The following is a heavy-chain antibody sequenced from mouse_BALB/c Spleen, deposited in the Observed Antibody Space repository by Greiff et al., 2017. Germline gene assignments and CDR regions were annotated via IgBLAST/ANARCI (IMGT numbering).Heavy chain of an antibody. V-gene: IGHV1-55*01. CDR1: GYNFTSYW. CDR3: ARGAQLGRDY. D-gene: IGHD4-1*02. J-gene: IGHJ4*01. Sequence: QVQLKQSGAELVKPGTSVKLSCKASGYNFTSYWINWVKLRPGQGLEWIGDIYPGSGSTNYNEKFKSKATLTVDTSSSTAYMQLSSLASEDSALYYCARGAQLGRDYWGQGTSVTVSS. CDR2: IYPGSGST.